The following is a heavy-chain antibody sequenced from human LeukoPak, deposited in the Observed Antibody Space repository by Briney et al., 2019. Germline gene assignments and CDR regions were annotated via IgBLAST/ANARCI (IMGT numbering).Heavy chain of an antibody. J-gene: IGHJ4*02. CDR1: GFNFGDSA. V-gene: IGHV3-49*04. CDR2: IRSKNYGGTS. Sequence: GGSLRLSCTASGFNFGDSAIAWVRQAPGKGLEGVGSIRSKNYGGTSEYATSVRARFTFSRDDSQNIAYLQMNNLTTEDTAMYYCTRGHTCAVWGQGTLVTVSP. D-gene: IGHD2-21*01. CDR3: TRGHTCAV.